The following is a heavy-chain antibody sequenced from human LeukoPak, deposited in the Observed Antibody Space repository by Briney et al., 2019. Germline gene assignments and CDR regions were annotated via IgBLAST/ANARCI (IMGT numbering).Heavy chain of an antibody. D-gene: IGHD3-3*01. CDR2: IYSGGST. J-gene: IGHJ4*02. Sequence: GGSLRLSCAASGFTVSSNYMSWVRQAPGKGLEWVSVIYSGGSTYYADSVKGRFTISRDNSRSTLYLQMNSLRAEDTAVYYCAREAITIFGVVTYWGQGTLVIVSS. CDR1: GFTVSSNY. V-gene: IGHV3-66*01. CDR3: AREAITIFGVVTY.